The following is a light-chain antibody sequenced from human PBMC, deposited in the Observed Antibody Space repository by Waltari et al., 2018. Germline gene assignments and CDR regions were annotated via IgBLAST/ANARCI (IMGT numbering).Light chain of an antibody. J-gene: IGKJ2*01. V-gene: IGKV3-11*01. CDR2: DAS. Sequence: EIVLTQSPATLSLSPGERAHLSCRASQTVGTYLAWYEKKPGCAPSLLIFDASSRSTGIPAKFRGGGSGTDSTLTVNNHEAEDFAVYFCLQRSSWPYTVGPETRLEIK. CDR1: QTVGTY. CDR3: LQRSSWPYT.